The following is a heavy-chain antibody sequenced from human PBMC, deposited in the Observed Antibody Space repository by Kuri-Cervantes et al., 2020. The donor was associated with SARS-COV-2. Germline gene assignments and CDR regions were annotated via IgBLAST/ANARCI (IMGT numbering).Heavy chain of an antibody. Sequence: GESLKISCAASGFTVSSNYMSWVRQAPGKGLEWVSVIYSGGSTYYADSVKGRFTISRDNSKNSLYLQMNSLRAEDTAVYYCARDYGSYRTVAFDYWGQGTLVTVSS. CDR1: GFTVSSNY. CDR3: ARDYGSYRTVAFDY. CDR2: IYSGGST. D-gene: IGHD1-26*01. J-gene: IGHJ4*02. V-gene: IGHV3-66*01.